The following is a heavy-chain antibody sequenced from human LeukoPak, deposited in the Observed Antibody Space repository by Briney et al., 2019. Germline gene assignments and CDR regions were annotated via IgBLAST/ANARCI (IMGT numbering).Heavy chain of an antibody. D-gene: IGHD5-18*01. Sequence: SETLSLTCTVSGGSLNDYYWTWMRQSPGKGVEWVGYIYYTGSTNYNPSLKSRVTISLDTSKNQFSLKLNSVTAADTAVYFCARDLYLGYNYGSYYYYYMDVWGKGTTVTVSS. CDR3: ARDLYLGYNYGSYYYYYMDV. J-gene: IGHJ6*03. V-gene: IGHV4-59*01. CDR1: GGSLNDYY. CDR2: IYYTGST.